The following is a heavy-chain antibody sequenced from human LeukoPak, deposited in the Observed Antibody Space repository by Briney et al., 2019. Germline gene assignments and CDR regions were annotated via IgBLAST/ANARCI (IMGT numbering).Heavy chain of an antibody. CDR1: GFTFDDYA. J-gene: IGHJ4*02. V-gene: IGHV3-9*01. CDR3: AKAVRTSVTTFDY. D-gene: IGHD4-17*01. Sequence: GGSLRLSCAASGFTFDDYAMHWVRQAPGKGLEWVSGISWNSVRIAYADSVKGRFTISRDNAKSSLYLQMSSLRDEDSALYYCAKAVRTSVTTFDYWGQGTLVTVSS. CDR2: ISWNSVRI.